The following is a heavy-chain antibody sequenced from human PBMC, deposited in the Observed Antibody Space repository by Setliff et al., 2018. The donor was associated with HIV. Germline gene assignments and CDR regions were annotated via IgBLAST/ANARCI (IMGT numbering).Heavy chain of an antibody. CDR2: IIPILGIA. CDR1: RGTFSSYG. CDR3: AGDGERYNLDI. D-gene: IGHD2-21*01. J-gene: IGHJ3*02. Sequence: SVKVSCKASRGTFSSYGFNWVRQAPGQGLEWMGGIIPILGIANYAQKFKGRVTITTDESTSTAYMELSSLRSEHTAVYYCAGDGERYNLDIWGQGTMVTVSS. V-gene: IGHV1-69*10.